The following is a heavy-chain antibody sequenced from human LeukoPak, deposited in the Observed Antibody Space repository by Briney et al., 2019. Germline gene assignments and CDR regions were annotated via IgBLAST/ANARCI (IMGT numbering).Heavy chain of an antibody. J-gene: IGHJ2*01. CDR1: GGSISTNNYY. CDR2: IYHSGST. Sequence: KPSETLSLTCTVSGGSISTNNYYWGWIRQPPGKGLEWIGNIYHSGSTNYNPSLKSRVTISVDKSKNQFSLRLSSVTAADTAVYYCAREDSSGSYWYFDLWGRGTLVTVSS. V-gene: IGHV4-39*07. D-gene: IGHD3-22*01. CDR3: AREDSSGSYWYFDL.